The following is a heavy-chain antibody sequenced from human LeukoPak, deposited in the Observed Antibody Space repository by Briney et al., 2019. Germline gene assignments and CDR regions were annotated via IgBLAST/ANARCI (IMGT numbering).Heavy chain of an antibody. J-gene: IGHJ4*02. CDR1: GYTFTGYY. V-gene: IGHV1-2*02. CDR2: INPNSGDT. Sequence: ASVKVSCKASGYTFTGYYMHWVRQAPGXXXEWMGWINPNSGDTNYAQKFQGRVTMTRDTSISTAYMELSRLRSDDAAVYYCARRTGGYYDSTYDYWGQGTLVTVSS. D-gene: IGHD3-22*01. CDR3: ARRTGGYYDSTYDY.